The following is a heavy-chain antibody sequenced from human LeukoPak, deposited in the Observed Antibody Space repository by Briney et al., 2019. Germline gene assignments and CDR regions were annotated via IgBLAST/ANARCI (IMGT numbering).Heavy chain of an antibody. J-gene: IGHJ4*02. CDR1: GYRFVTYG. D-gene: IGHD3-16*01. Sequence: ASVTVSCKASGYRFVTYGFSWVRQAPGQGLEWMGWINAYNGNTNYAQKFQGRVTMTTDTSATTVYMELRSLTSDDTAVYYCARGGSFSGEYCDYWGQGTLVTVSS. V-gene: IGHV1-18*01. CDR2: INAYNGNT. CDR3: ARGGSFSGEYCDY.